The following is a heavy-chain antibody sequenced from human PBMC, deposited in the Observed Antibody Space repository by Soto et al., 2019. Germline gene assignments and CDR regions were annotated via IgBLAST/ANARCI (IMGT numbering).Heavy chain of an antibody. Sequence: SVKVSCKASGGTFGSYAICWVRHAPGQGLEWMGGIIPITATATYAQKFQGRVTITADESTSTASMQLSSLRSEDTAVYYCARSQGSSTSLEIYYYYYYGMDVWGQGTTVTVSS. CDR1: GGTFGSYA. J-gene: IGHJ6*02. D-gene: IGHD2-2*01. V-gene: IGHV1-69*13. CDR3: ARSQGSSTSLEIYYYYYYGMDV. CDR2: IIPITATA.